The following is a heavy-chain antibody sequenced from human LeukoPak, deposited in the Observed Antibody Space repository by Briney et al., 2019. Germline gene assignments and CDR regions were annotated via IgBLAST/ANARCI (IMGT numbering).Heavy chain of an antibody. D-gene: IGHD4-17*01. J-gene: IGHJ4*02. CDR3: ARDLTTVTTRDDY. Sequence: GGSLCLSCAASGFTFSSYSMNWVRQAPGKGLEWVASISSSSSNIYYADSVKGRFTISRDNAKNPLYLQMNSLMAEDTAVYYCARDLTTVTTRDDYWGQGTLLTVSS. CDR1: GFTFSSYS. CDR2: ISSSSSNI. V-gene: IGHV3-21*01.